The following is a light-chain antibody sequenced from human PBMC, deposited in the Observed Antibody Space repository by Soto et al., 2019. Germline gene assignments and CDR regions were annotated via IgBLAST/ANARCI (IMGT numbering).Light chain of an antibody. CDR1: ALPKQY. CDR2: KDS. J-gene: IGLJ2*01. CDR3: QSADSSGTYLVV. V-gene: IGLV3-25*03. Sequence: SYELTQPPSVSVSPGQTARITCSGAALPKQYAYWYQQKPGQAPVLVIYKDSERPSGIPERFSGSSSGTTVTLTISGVLAEDEADYYCQSADSSGTYLVVFGGGTQLTVL.